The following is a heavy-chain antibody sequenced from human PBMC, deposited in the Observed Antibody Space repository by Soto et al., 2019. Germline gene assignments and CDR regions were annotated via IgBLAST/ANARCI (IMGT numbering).Heavy chain of an antibody. D-gene: IGHD6-19*01. CDR2: ITGGGTG. CDR1: GFAFRSYT. CDR3: VRDDQWAFDT. J-gene: IGHJ3*02. V-gene: IGHV3-48*01. Sequence: EVQLVESGGDLVQPGGSLRLSCAASGFAFRSYTFNWVRQSPGKGLEWLSYITGGGTGYYADSVKGRFTISRDNARNSLYLQMTSLRVEDTAVYYCVRDDQWAFDTWGQGTMVAVSS.